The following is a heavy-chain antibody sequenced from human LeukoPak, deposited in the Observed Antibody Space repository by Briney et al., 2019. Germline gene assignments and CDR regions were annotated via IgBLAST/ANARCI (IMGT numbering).Heavy chain of an antibody. CDR1: GFTSDDYG. CDR2: INWNGGST. V-gene: IGHV3-20*04. J-gene: IGHJ4*02. Sequence: PGGSLRLSCAASGFTSDDYGMSWVRQAPGKGLEWVSGINWNGGSTAYADSVKGRFTISRDNAKNSLYLQMNSLRAEDTALYYCARDRITISDYWGQGTLVTVSS. D-gene: IGHD3-3*01. CDR3: ARDRITISDY.